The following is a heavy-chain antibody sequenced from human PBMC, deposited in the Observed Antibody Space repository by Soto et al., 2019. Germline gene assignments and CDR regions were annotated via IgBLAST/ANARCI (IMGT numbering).Heavy chain of an antibody. CDR3: ARVGPWVPYYYDSSPYTLENWLYT. CDR2: IYHGGIT. D-gene: IGHD3-22*01. CDR1: GYSISSGYY. V-gene: IGHV4-38-2*01. Sequence: SETLSLTCAVSGYSISSGYYWGWLRQPAGKGLEWIVSIYHGGITYYNPSLNSRVTLSIDMTNNHVSLILNSVTAADTAVYYSARVGPWVPYYYDSSPYTLENWLYTWGQGTRVTVSS. J-gene: IGHJ5*02.